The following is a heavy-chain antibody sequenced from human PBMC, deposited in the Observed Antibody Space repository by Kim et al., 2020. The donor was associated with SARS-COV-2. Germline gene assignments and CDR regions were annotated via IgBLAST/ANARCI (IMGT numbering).Heavy chain of an antibody. D-gene: IGHD2-21*02. CDR3: ARGGTVVTPNY. Sequence: SETLSLTCTVSGGSVSSGSYYWSWIRQPPGKGLEWIGYIYYSGSTNYNPSLKSRVTISLDTSKNQFSLNLTSVTAADTAVYYCARGGTVVTPNYWGQGTLVTVSS. CDR1: GGSVSSGSYY. J-gene: IGHJ4*02. CDR2: IYYSGST. V-gene: IGHV4-61*01.